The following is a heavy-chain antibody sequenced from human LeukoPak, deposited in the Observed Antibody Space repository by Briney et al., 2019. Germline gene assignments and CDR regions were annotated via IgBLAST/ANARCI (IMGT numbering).Heavy chain of an antibody. CDR1: GFXFSDYY. D-gene: IGHD3-9*01. J-gene: IGHJ6*02. Sequence: GGSLRLSCAASGFXFSDYYISWIRQAPGKGLEWVSYISISSTYTNYADSVKGRFTISRDNARKSPYLQMNTLRAEDTAVYYCARDFRVDILTGYYYYGTDVWGQGTTVTVSS. CDR3: ARDFRVDILTGYYYYGTDV. CDR2: ISISSTYT. V-gene: IGHV3-11*06.